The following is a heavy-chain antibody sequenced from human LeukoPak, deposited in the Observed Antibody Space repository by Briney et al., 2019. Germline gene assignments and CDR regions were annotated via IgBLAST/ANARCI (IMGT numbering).Heavy chain of an antibody. CDR1: GFTFSSSA. J-gene: IGHJ4*02. V-gene: IGHV4-34*01. CDR3: ASDLRDGHNAADY. D-gene: IGHD5-24*01. Sequence: PGGSLRLSCAASGFTFSSSAMSWVRQPPGKGLEWIGEINHSGSTNYNPSLKSRVTISVDTSKNQFSLKLSSVTAADTAVYYCASDLRDGHNAADYWGQGTLVTVSS. CDR2: INHSGST.